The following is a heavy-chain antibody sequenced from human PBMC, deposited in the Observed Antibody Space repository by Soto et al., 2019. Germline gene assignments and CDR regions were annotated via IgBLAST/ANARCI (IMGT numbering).Heavy chain of an antibody. CDR2: INPNSGGT. CDR3: ASVPPPLKPTVLTSTTTFRSKDNW. J-gene: IGHJ5*01. Sequence: GDSVKVSCKASGAALTGPYMNWVRQAPGQGDEWIGWINPNSGGTNYALGFQGRVTMTRDTSISTADMERSRTESDDSDECYCASVPPPLKPTVLTSTTTFRSKDNW. V-gene: IGHV1-2*02. D-gene: IGHD5-12*01. CDR1: GAALTGPY.